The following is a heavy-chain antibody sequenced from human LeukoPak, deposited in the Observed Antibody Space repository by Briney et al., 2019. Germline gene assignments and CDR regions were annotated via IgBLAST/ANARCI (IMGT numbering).Heavy chain of an antibody. V-gene: IGHV1-2*02. CDR3: AFMATYPHAFDI. J-gene: IGHJ3*02. D-gene: IGHD5-12*01. CDR2: INSNSGGT. CDR1: GCTFTGYY. Sequence: GASVKVSCKASGCTFTGYYMHWVRQAPGQGLEWMGWINSNSGGTNYAQKFQGRVTMTRDTSISTAYMELSRLRSDDTAVYYCAFMATYPHAFDIWGQGTMVTVSS.